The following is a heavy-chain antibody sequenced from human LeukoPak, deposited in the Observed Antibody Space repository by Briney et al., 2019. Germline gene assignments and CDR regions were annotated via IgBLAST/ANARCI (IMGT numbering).Heavy chain of an antibody. Sequence: SETLSLTCTVSGGSISSGDYYWSWIRQPPGKGLEWIGYIYYSGSTYYNPSLKSRVTISVDTSKNQFSLKLSSVTAADTAVYYCARGGRHYYDSSGCTDYWGQGTLVTVSS. V-gene: IGHV4-30-4*01. D-gene: IGHD3-22*01. CDR1: GGSISSGDYY. J-gene: IGHJ4*02. CDR2: IYYSGST. CDR3: ARGGRHYYDSSGCTDY.